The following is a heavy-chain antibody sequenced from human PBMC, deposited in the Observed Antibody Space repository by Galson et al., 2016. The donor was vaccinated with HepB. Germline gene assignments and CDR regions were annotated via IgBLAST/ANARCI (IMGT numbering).Heavy chain of an antibody. CDR2: ITADGRTT. V-gene: IGHV3-74*01. CDR1: GLSISGHW. D-gene: IGHD1-1*01. Sequence: SLRLSCAASGLSISGHWMHWVRQPPGKGLVWVSRITADGRTTAYADSVKGRFTISRDNTKNSLYLQMNSPRVEDTALYYCASGDWNDAGFENWGLGTMVTVSS. J-gene: IGHJ3*02. CDR3: ASGDWNDAGFEN.